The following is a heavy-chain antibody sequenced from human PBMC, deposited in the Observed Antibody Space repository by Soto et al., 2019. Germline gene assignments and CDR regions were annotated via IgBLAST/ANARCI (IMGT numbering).Heavy chain of an antibody. CDR1: GGSISSGDYY. Sequence: SETLSLTCTVSGGSISSGDYYWSWIRQPPVKGLEWIGYISYSGSTYYNPSLKSRITISVDTSKNQFSLKLTSVTAADTAVYYCARDQGGYYGSGSYLYNGLDVWGQGVTVTVSS. J-gene: IGHJ6*02. D-gene: IGHD3-10*01. CDR3: ARDQGGYYGSGSYLYNGLDV. CDR2: ISYSGST. V-gene: IGHV4-30-4*01.